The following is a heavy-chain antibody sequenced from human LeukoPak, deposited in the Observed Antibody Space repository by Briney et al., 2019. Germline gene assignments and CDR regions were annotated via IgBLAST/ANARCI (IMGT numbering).Heavy chain of an antibody. CDR3: AREEVGTYDSSGYYSF. CDR2: VYNSGNT. CDR1: GGSIRGYY. J-gene: IGHJ4*02. Sequence: SETLSLTCTVSGGSIRGYYWSWIRQPPGKGLEWIGYVYNSGNTNYNPSLKSRVTISVDTSKNQFSLKLSSVTAADTAVYYCAREEVGTYDSSGYYSFWGQGTLVTVSS. D-gene: IGHD3-22*01. V-gene: IGHV4-59*01.